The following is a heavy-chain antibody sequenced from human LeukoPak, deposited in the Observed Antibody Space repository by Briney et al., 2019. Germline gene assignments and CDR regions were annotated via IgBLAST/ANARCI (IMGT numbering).Heavy chain of an antibody. Sequence: ASVKVSCKASGYTFTSYYMHWVPQAPGQGLEWRGIINPSGGSTSYAQKFQGRVTNTPDESTSTAYMELSSRRADDPAIYNCARVVTPRYCSTTSCYWKGWFDPWGQGTLVTVSS. CDR1: GYTFTSYY. V-gene: IGHV1-46*01. D-gene: IGHD2-2*01. CDR2: INPSGGST. CDR3: ARVVTPRYCSTTSCYWKGWFDP. J-gene: IGHJ5*01.